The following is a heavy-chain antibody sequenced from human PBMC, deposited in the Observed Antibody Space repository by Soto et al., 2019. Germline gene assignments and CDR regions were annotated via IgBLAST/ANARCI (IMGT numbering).Heavy chain of an antibody. CDR3: ARYPFPRAMGSYYYDSSGYYYYYYGMDV. J-gene: IGHJ6*02. V-gene: IGHV1-69*01. D-gene: IGHD3-22*01. CDR1: GGTFSSYA. Sequence: QVQLVQSGADVKKPGSSVKVSCKASGGTFSSYAISWVRQATGQGLEWMGGIIPIFGTANYAQKFQGRVTITADESTSTAYMELSSLRSEDTAVYYCARYPFPRAMGSYYYDSSGYYYYYYGMDVWGQGTTVTVSS. CDR2: IIPIFGTA.